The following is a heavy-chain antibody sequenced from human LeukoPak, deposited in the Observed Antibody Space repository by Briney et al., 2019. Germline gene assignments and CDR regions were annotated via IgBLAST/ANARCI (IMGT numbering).Heavy chain of an antibody. V-gene: IGHV4-61*01. CDR1: GGSVSSGYYY. D-gene: IGHD2-2*01. Sequence: PSETLSLTCTVSGGSVSSGYYYLTWVRQPPGKGLDWIGNIYNTGNTYYNPSLESRVTILADTSKNRLSLNLRSVTAADTAVYYCARAANPSRHECLSVWSQGTLVTVSS. J-gene: IGHJ4*02. CDR3: ARAANPSRHECLSV. CDR2: IYNTGNT.